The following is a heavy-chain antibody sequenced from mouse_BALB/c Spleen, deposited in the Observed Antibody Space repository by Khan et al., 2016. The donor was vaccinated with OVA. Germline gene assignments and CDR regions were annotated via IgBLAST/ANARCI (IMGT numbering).Heavy chain of an antibody. CDR2: ISSGGDYT. V-gene: IGHV5-6*01. CDR1: GFTFSSYS. Sequence: EVELVESGGDLVKPGGSLKLSCAASGFTFSSYSMSWVRQTPDKRLEWVASISSGGDYTYYPDSVKGRFTISRDNAKNTLYLQMSDLKSEDTAMYYCADHLTGSCAYWGQATLVTVSA. D-gene: IGHD4-1*01. J-gene: IGHJ3*01. CDR3: ADHLTGSCAY.